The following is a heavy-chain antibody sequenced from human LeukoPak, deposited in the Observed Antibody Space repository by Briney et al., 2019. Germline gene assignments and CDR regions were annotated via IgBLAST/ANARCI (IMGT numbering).Heavy chain of an antibody. Sequence: GGSLRLSCAASGFTFRSFGMSWVRQAPGKGLEWVSYINYDGRDVYYADSVKGRFTTSRDNAKNSLYLQVNSLRDEDTAVYYCARDLYSYGRFDYWGQGTLVTISS. V-gene: IGHV3-48*02. CDR1: GFTFRSFG. CDR3: ARDLYSYGRFDY. J-gene: IGHJ4*02. CDR2: INYDGRDV. D-gene: IGHD5-18*01.